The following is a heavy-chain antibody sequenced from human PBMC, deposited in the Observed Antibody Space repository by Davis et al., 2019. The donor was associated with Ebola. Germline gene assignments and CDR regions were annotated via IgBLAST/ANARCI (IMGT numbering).Heavy chain of an antibody. J-gene: IGHJ4*02. V-gene: IGHV3-74*01. CDR2: INGDGTAT. Sequence: GESLKISCAASGFTFSSNWMHWVRQVPGKGLAWVSTINGDGTATFYADSVKGRFTISRDNAKNTVSLQMNSLRAEDTAIYYCGSVFEYWGQGTLVTVSS. CDR3: GSVFEY. CDR1: GFTFSSNW.